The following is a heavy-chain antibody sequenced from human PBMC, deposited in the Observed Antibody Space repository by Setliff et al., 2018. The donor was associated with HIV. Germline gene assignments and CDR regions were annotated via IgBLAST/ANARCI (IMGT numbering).Heavy chain of an antibody. CDR2: IYYNGWT. Sequence: SETLSLTCTVSGGSLSGYSWSWLRQPAGQGLEWIGRIYYNGWTDYNPSLKSRLTMSVDTSNNLFPLKLSSVTAADTAVYYCASLVGVVYNWFDPWGQGTLVTVSS. CDR1: GGSLSGYS. CDR3: ASLVGVVYNWFDP. V-gene: IGHV4-4*07. J-gene: IGHJ5*02. D-gene: IGHD1-26*01.